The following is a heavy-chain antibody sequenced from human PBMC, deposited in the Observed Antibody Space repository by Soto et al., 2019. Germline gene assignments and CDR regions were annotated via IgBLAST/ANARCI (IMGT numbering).Heavy chain of an antibody. D-gene: IGHD2-2*02. CDR2: IYYSGST. Sequence: SETLSLTCTVSGGSVSSGIYYWSWIRQPPGKGLEWIGYIYYSGSTNYNPSLKSRVTISVDTSKNQFSLKLSSVTAADTAVYYCASVTRTCISTSCYRYYYGMDVWGQGTTVTVSS. CDR3: ASVTRTCISTSCYRYYYGMDV. J-gene: IGHJ6*02. V-gene: IGHV4-61*01. CDR1: GGSVSSGIYY.